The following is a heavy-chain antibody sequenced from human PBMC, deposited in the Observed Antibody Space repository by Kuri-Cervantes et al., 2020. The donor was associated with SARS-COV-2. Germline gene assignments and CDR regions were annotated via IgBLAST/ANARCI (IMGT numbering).Heavy chain of an antibody. D-gene: IGHD5-12*01. J-gene: IGHJ4*02. V-gene: IGHV1-18*01. CDR3: ARGFGYSGYDGSDY. Sequence: ASVKVSCKASGYTFTSYGISWVRQAPGQGLEWMGWISAYNGNTNYAQKLQGRVTMTTDTSTSTAYMELSSLRSEDTAVYYCARGFGYSGYDGSDYWGQGTLVTVSS. CDR2: ISAYNGNT. CDR1: GYTFTSYG.